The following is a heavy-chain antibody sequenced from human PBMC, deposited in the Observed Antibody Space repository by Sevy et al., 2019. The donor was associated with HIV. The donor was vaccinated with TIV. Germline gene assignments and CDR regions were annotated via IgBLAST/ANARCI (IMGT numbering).Heavy chain of an antibody. CDR2: INHSGST. V-gene: IGHV4-34*01. Sequence: SETLSLTCGVYGGSFSGYYWSWIRQPPGKGLEWIGEINHSGSTNYNPSLKSRVTISVDTSKNQFSLKLSSVTAADTAVYYCARYRVAGNFDYWGQGTLVTVSS. CDR1: GGSFSGYY. D-gene: IGHD6-19*01. J-gene: IGHJ4*02. CDR3: ARYRVAGNFDY.